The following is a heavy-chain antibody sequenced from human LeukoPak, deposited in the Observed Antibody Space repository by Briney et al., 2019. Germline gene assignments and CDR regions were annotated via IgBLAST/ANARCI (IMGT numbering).Heavy chain of an antibody. V-gene: IGHV3-48*03. CDR2: ISSSSGVTI. J-gene: IGHJ4*02. D-gene: IGHD6-19*01. CDR3: ARFTSGWYYFDH. Sequence: GGSLRLSCAASGFAFSNYEMNWVRQAPGKGLEWVSYISSSSGVTIYYADSVKGRFTISRDNAKNSHYLQMDSLRAEDTAVYYCARFTSGWYYFDHWGQGTLVTVSS. CDR1: GFAFSNYE.